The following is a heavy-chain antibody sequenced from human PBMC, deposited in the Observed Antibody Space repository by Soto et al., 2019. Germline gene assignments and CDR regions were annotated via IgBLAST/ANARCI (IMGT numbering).Heavy chain of an antibody. CDR1: GGSISGHY. Sequence: SETLSLTCTVSGGSISGHYWTWIRKSPGKGLEWIGYIFYSGSTNYNPSLKSRVTISVDTSKNQFSLKLSSVTAADTAVYYCARVGSSGWSPDYWGQGTLVTVSS. V-gene: IGHV4-59*11. CDR2: IFYSGST. J-gene: IGHJ4*02. D-gene: IGHD6-19*01. CDR3: ARVGSSGWSPDY.